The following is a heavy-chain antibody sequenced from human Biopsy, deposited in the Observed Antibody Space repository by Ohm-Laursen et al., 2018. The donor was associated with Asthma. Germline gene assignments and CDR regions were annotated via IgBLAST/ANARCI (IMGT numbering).Heavy chain of an antibody. CDR2: SDHRGNT. CDR1: GLSSSAYY. D-gene: IGHD3-3*01. V-gene: IGHV4-34*01. CDR3: ARGPEWSGLDI. J-gene: IGHJ6*02. Sequence: PSQTLSLTCSMYGLSSSAYYWTWIRQTPGKGLEWIGESDHRGNTNTNATLKSRVTISKAKSANEFSLKTKSVTAADTAIYYCARGPEWSGLDIWGQGTTVTVSS.